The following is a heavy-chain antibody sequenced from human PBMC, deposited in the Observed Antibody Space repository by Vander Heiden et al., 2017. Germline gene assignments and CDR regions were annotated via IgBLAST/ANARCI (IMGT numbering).Heavy chain of an antibody. CDR2: ISGSGGST. CDR1: GFTFSSYA. V-gene: IGHV3-23*01. Sequence: EVQLLESGGGLVQPGGSLRLSCAASGFTFSSYAMSWVRQAPGKGLEWVSAISGSGGSTYYADSVKGRFTISRDSSKNTLYLQMNSLRAEDTAVYYCAKDQYSRPYYFDYWGQGTLVTVSS. J-gene: IGHJ4*02. D-gene: IGHD6-6*01. CDR3: AKDQYSRPYYFDY.